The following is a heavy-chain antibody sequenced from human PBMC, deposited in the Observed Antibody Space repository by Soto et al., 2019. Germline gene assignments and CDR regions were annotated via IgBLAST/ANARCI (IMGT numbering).Heavy chain of an antibody. D-gene: IGHD6-6*01. CDR3: AREGDSSSSRGNFDY. Sequence: SETLSLTCAVSGGSISSSNWWSCVRQPPGKGLEWIGEIYHSGSTNYNPSLKSRVTISVDKSKNQFSLKLSSVTAADTAVYYCAREGDSSSSRGNFDYWGQGTLVTVSS. V-gene: IGHV4-4*02. J-gene: IGHJ4*02. CDR2: IYHSGST. CDR1: GGSISSSNW.